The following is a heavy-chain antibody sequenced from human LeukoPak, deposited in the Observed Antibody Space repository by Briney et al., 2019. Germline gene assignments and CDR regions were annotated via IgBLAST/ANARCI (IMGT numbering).Heavy chain of an antibody. CDR2: INGATGNT. CDR3: ARSIIIVPNTSYYYYYMDV. CDR1: GYTFTSHA. Sequence: ASVTLSCTASGYTFTSHALHWVRQAPGEGLEWMAWINGATGNTEYSQKFQARVTITRDTSASTAYMELSSLRSEDTAVYYCARSIIIVPNTSYYYYYMDVRGQGTTVTVSS. D-gene: IGHD2/OR15-2a*01. J-gene: IGHJ6*02. V-gene: IGHV1-3*01.